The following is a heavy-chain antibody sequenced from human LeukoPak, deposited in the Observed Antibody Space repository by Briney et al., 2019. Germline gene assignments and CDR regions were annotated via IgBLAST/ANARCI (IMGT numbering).Heavy chain of an antibody. J-gene: IGHJ5*01. CDR2: IKSQSDGGTI. CDR1: GFTFSNAW. V-gene: IGHV3-15*01. CDR3: TTVFDS. Sequence: GGSLRLSCAASGFTFSNAWMSWVRQAPGKGLEWVGRIKSQSDGGTIEYAAPVKGRFTISRDDSKSTVYLQMNSLKIEDTAIYYCTTVFDSWGQGTLVTVSS.